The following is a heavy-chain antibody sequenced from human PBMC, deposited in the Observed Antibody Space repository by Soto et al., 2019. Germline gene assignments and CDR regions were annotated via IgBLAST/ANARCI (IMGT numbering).Heavy chain of an antibody. CDR3: AKDALSLYNWNYPRPVDY. CDR2: ISYDGSNK. D-gene: IGHD1-7*01. V-gene: IGHV3-30*18. J-gene: IGHJ4*02. Sequence: GGSLRLSCAASGFTFSSYGMHWVRQAPGKGLEWVAVISYDGSNKYYADSVKGRFTISRDNSKNTLYLQMNSLRAEDTAVYYCAKDALSLYNWNYPRPVDYWGQGTLVTVSS. CDR1: GFTFSSYG.